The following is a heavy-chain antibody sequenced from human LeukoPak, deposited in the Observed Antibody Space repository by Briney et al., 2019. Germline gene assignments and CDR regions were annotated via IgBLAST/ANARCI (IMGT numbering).Heavy chain of an antibody. D-gene: IGHD1-26*01. Sequence: GGSLRLSCAASGFTFSSYWVHWVRQPLGKVLVWVSRINGDGSSRIYADSVNGRFTISRDNAKNTVYLQMTSLRPEDTAVYYCARDQAVGSTRDSWGQGTLVTVSS. CDR3: ARDQAVGSTRDS. J-gene: IGHJ4*02. CDR2: INGDGSSR. CDR1: GFTFSSYW. V-gene: IGHV3-74*01.